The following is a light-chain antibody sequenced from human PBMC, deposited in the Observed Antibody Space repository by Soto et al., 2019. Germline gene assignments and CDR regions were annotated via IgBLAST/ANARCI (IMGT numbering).Light chain of an antibody. V-gene: IGLV2-11*01. CDR3: CSCAGSYTSPYI. Sequence: QSALTQPRSVSGSPGQSVTISCTGTSSDVGGYDYVSWYQQHPGKAPKLMIYDVSKRPSGVPDRFSGSKSGNTASLTISGLQAEDEADYFCCSCAGSYTSPYIFGTGTKLTVL. CDR1: SSDVGGYDY. CDR2: DVS. J-gene: IGLJ1*01.